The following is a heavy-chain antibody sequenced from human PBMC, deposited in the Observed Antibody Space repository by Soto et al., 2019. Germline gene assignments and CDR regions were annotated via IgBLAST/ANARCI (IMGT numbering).Heavy chain of an antibody. Sequence: SETLSLTCAVSGGSITTVGYSWSWIRQPPGKGLEWIGYIFHSGISYSNPSLKGRVTMSVDGSKNRFSLRLSSVTAAETAVYYCARSISARTYYFDYWGQGTLVTVSS. CDR1: GGSITTVGYS. J-gene: IGHJ4*02. CDR2: IFHSGIS. CDR3: ARSISARTYYFDY. D-gene: IGHD6-6*01. V-gene: IGHV4-30-2*01.